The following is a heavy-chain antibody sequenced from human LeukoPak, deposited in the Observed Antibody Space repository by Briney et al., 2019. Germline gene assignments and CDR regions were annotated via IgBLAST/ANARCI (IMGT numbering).Heavy chain of an antibody. V-gene: IGHV3-11*04. CDR2: ISSSGGII. CDR1: GFTFSDYH. D-gene: IGHD5-24*01. Sequence: GGSLRLSCATSGFTFSDYHMNWIRQAPGKGLEWVSYISSSGGIIYYADSVKGRFTVSRDNSLNTLHLQMNSLKTEDTAVYYCAREFGHNRWYFDYWGQGALVTVSS. CDR3: AREFGHNRWYFDY. J-gene: IGHJ4*02.